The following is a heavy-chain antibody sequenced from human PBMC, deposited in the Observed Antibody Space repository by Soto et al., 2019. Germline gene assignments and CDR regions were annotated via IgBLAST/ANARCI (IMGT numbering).Heavy chain of an antibody. V-gene: IGHV4-31*03. CDR3: ARVGMYYYDSSGFWFDP. CDR1: GGSISSGGYY. Sequence: SETLSLTCTVSGGSISSGGYYWSWIRQHPGKGLEWIGYIYYSGSTYYNPSLKSRVTISVDTSKNQFSLKLSSVTAADTAVYYCARVGMYYYDSSGFWFDPWGQGTLVTVSS. CDR2: IYYSGST. D-gene: IGHD3-22*01. J-gene: IGHJ5*02.